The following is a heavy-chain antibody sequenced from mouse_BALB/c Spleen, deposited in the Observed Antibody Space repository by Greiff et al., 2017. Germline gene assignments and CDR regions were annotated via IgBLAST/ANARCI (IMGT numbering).Heavy chain of an antibody. V-gene: IGHV14-1*02. Sequence: EVQLQESGAELVRPGALVKLSCKASGFNIKDYYMHWVKQRPEQGLEWIGWIDPENGNTIYDPKFQGKASITADTSSNTAYLQLSSLTSEDTAVYYCARWLPVDYWGQGTSVTVSS. J-gene: IGHJ4*01. CDR3: ARWLPVDY. CDR1: GFNIKDYY. CDR2: IDPENGNT. D-gene: IGHD1-2*01.